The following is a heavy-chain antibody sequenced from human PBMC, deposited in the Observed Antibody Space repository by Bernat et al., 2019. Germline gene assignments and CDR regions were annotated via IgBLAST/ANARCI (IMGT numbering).Heavy chain of an antibody. V-gene: IGHV1-8*01. CDR1: GYTFTSYD. CDR3: AFSGYGVVYFDY. D-gene: IGHD5-12*01. CDR2: MNPNSGNT. Sequence: QVQLVQSGAEVKKPGASVKVSCKASGYTFTSYDINWVRQAPGQGLEWMGWMNPNSGNTGYAQKFQGRVTMTRNTSITTAYMELSSLRSEDTAVYYCAFSGYGVVYFDYWGQGTLVTVSS. J-gene: IGHJ4*02.